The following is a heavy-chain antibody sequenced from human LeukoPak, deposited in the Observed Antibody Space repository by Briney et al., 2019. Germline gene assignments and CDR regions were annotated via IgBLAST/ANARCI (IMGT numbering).Heavy chain of an antibody. Sequence: TGGSLRLSCAASGFTFSSYSMNWVRQAPGKGLEWVSSISSSSSYIYYADSVKGRFTISRDNAKNPLYLQMNSLRAEDTAVYYCARANGGGYAFDIWGQGTMVTVSS. D-gene: IGHD7-27*01. V-gene: IGHV3-21*01. CDR1: GFTFSSYS. J-gene: IGHJ3*02. CDR2: ISSSSSYI. CDR3: ARANGGGYAFDI.